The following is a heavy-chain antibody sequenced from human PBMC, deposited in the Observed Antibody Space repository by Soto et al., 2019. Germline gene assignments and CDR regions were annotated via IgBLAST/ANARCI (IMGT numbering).Heavy chain of an antibody. CDR2: IYYSGST. D-gene: IGHD3-10*01. CDR1: GGSVSSGSYY. Sequence: PSETLSLTCTVSGGSVSSGSYYWSWIRQPPGKGLEWIGYIYYSGSTNYNPSLKSRVTISVDTSKNQFSLKLSSVTAADTAVYYCARGGFYYGSGSYQITHYFDYWGQGTLVTVSS. CDR3: ARGGFYYGSGSYQITHYFDY. V-gene: IGHV4-61*01. J-gene: IGHJ4*02.